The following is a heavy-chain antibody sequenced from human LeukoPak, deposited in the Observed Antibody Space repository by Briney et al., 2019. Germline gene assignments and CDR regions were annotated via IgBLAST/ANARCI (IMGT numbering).Heavy chain of an antibody. D-gene: IGHD2-15*01. V-gene: IGHV1-18*01. CDR3: AINTAHTTIGGGPEY. CDR2: IADYNGNT. CDR1: GYSFTAYG. J-gene: IGHJ4*02. Sequence: ASLKVSCKASGYSFTAYGITWMRQAPGQGLEWMGWIADYNGNTHYAERLQDRVTMTTDTSTSTACMELRSLRSDDTAIYYCAINTAHTTIGGGPEYWEQGTLVTVSS.